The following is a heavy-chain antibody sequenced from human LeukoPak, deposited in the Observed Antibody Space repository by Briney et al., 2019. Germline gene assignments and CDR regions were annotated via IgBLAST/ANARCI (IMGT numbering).Heavy chain of an antibody. V-gene: IGHV1-69*05. CDR3: ARGMATIDYYYYYGR. CDR2: IIPIFGTA. CDR1: GGTFSSYA. Sequence: GASVKVSCKASGGTFSSYAISWVRQAPGQGLEWMGGIIPIFGTANYAQKFQGRVTITTDESTNTAYMELSSLRSEDTAVYYCARGMATIDYYYYYGRLGQRDHGHRLL. D-gene: IGHD5-24*01. J-gene: IGHJ6*03.